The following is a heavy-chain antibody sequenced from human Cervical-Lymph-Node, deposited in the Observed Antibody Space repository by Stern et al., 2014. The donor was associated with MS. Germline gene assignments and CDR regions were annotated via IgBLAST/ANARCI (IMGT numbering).Heavy chain of an antibody. CDR2: LFANDEK. CDR3: ARTLLLLFGAFSSRWFDP. CDR1: GFSLRKAGMG. Sequence: QVTLKESGPVLVKSTETLTLTCTVSGFSLRKAGMGVSWIRQPPGKALEWLAHLFANDEKSCRTSLKCRLTISKDTSKSQVVLNITNMDPLDTATYYCARTLLLLFGAFSSRWFDPWGQGTLVTVSS. V-gene: IGHV2-26*01. J-gene: IGHJ5*02. D-gene: IGHD2-21*01.